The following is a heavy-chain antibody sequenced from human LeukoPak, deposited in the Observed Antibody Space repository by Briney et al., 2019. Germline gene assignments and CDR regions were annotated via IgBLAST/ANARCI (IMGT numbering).Heavy chain of an antibody. CDR1: GGSFSGYY. V-gene: IGHV4-34*01. J-gene: IGHJ3*02. Sequence: SGTLSLTCAVYGGSFSGYYWSWIRQPPGKGLEWIGEINHSGSTNYNPSLKSRVTISVDTSKNQFSLKLSSVTAADTAVYYCASESGPINDAFDIWGQGTMVTVSS. CDR3: ASESGPINDAFDI. CDR2: INHSGST. D-gene: IGHD3-3*01.